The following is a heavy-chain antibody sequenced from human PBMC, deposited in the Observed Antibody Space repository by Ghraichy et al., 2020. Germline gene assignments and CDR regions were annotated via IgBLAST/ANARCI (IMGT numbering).Heavy chain of an antibody. D-gene: IGHD5-24*01. J-gene: IGHJ5*02. Sequence: SETLSLTCAVSGGSMSGYYWSWIRQSPDKGLEWIGHIYYSGTTKYNPSLASRVTISIDTSKNQFSLKLSSVTAADTAIYYCARGYKTGVWGWFGAWGQGTLVTVSS. CDR1: GGSMSGYY. CDR2: IYYSGTT. V-gene: IGHV4-59*01. CDR3: ARGYKTGVWGWFGA.